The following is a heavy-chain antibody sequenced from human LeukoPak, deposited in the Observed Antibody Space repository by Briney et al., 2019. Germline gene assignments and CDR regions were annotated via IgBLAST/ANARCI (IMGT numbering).Heavy chain of an antibody. V-gene: IGHV1-3*01. D-gene: IGHD3-10*01. Sequence: ASVKVSCKASGYTFTNYAMHWVRQAPGQRLEWMGWINAGNGNTKYSQKFQDRVTITIDTSASTAYMELSSLKSEDTAVYYCARGILWFGELSSLGYWGQGTLVTVSS. CDR3: ARGILWFGELSSLGY. CDR2: INAGNGNT. CDR1: GYTFTNYA. J-gene: IGHJ4*02.